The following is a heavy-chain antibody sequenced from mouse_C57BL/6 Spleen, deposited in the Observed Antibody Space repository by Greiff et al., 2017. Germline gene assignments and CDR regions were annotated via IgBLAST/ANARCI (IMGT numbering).Heavy chain of an antibody. CDR2: INPSSGYT. J-gene: IGHJ2*01. CDR3: ARKGTTVVASYYFDY. Sequence: QVQLQQSGAELARPGASVKMSCKASGYTFTSYTMHWVKQRPGQGLEWIGYINPSSGYTKYNQKFKDKATLTADKSSRTADMQLSSLTSEDSAVYYCARKGTTVVASYYFDYWGQGTTLTVSS. CDR1: GYTFTSYT. V-gene: IGHV1-4*01. D-gene: IGHD1-1*01.